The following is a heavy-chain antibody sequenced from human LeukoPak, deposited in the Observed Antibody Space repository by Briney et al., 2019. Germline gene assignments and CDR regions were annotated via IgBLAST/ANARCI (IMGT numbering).Heavy chain of an antibody. CDR2: IIPIFGTA. J-gene: IGHJ4*02. V-gene: IGHV1-69*05. CDR3: AGGSRWLQSDY. Sequence: ASVKVSSKASGGTFSSYAISWVRQAPGQGLEWMGGIIPIFGTANYAQKFQGRVTITTDESTSTAYMELSSLRSEDTAVYYCAGGSRWLQSDYWGQGTLVTVSS. D-gene: IGHD5-24*01. CDR1: GGTFSSYA.